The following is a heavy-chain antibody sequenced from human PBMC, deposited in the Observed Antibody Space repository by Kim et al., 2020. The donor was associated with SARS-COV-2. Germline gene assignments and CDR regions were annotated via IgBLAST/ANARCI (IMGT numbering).Heavy chain of an antibody. CDR1: GFTFSNAW. CDR3: TTASHGSSSWYDDAFDI. D-gene: IGHD6-13*01. J-gene: IGHJ3*02. Sequence: GGSLRLSCAASGFTFSNAWMSWVRQAPGKGLEWVGRIKSKTDGGTTDYAAPVKGRFTISRDDSKNTLYLQMNSLKTEDTAVYYCTTASHGSSSWYDDAFDIWGQGTMVTVSS. V-gene: IGHV3-15*01. CDR2: IKSKTDGGTT.